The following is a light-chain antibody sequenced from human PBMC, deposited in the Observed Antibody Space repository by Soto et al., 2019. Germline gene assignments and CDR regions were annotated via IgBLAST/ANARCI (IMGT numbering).Light chain of an antibody. CDR1: RSPLGSDDVHTY. V-gene: IGKV2-40*01. J-gene: IGKJ4*01. CDR3: MQRLEFPLT. Sequence: DIVMTQAPVSLSVTPGEPASISCSSSRSPLGSDDVHTYVDWYLQKPGQSPQLLIYTLCYRACGVPPRFSGSGSDTDFTLKISRVEDEDVGVYYCMQRLEFPLTFGGGTKVEIK. CDR2: TLC.